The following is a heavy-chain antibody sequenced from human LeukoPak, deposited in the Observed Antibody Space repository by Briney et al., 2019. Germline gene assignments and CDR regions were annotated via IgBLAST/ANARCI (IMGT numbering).Heavy chain of an antibody. Sequence: KPSETLSLTCTVSGGSITNYYWSWIRQPPGKGLEWIGYIYYSGSTNYNPSLKSRVTISVDTPKNQFSLKLSSVTAADTAVYYCTRGSIAYYYMDVWGKGTTVTISS. D-gene: IGHD3-22*01. V-gene: IGHV4-59*01. CDR3: TRGSIAYYYMDV. J-gene: IGHJ6*03. CDR1: GGSITNYY. CDR2: IYYSGST.